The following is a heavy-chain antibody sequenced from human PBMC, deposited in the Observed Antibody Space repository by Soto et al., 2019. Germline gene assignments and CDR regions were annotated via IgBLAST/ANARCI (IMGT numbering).Heavy chain of an antibody. CDR3: ARADCGGQCPCDY. CDR2: IWYDGSVK. CDR1: GFTFGTYG. J-gene: IGHJ4*02. V-gene: IGHV3-33*01. Sequence: GGSLRLSCAASGFTFGTYGMHWVRQAPGKGLEWVAGIWYDGSVKTYADSVKGRFSISRDNSQNTAYLQMNTLRAGDTAVYYCARADCGGQCPCDYWGQGTLVTVSS. D-gene: IGHD2-21*01.